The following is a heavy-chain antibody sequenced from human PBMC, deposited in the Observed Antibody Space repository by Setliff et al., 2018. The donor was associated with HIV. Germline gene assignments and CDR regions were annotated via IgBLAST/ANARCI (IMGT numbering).Heavy chain of an antibody. CDR1: GFTFDDYG. V-gene: IGHV3-20*04. CDR2: INWNGGST. J-gene: IGHJ5*02. CDR3: AREGELPGDP. D-gene: IGHD1-26*01. Sequence: GESLKISCAASGFTFDDYGMSWVRQAPGKGLEWVSGINWNGGSTGYADSVKGRFTISRDNAKNSLYLQMDSLRAEDTALYYCAREGELPGDPWGQGTLVTVSS.